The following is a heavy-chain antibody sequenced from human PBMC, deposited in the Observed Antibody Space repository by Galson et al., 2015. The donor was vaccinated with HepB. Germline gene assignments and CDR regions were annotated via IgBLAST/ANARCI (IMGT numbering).Heavy chain of an antibody. CDR2: IIPILGIA. V-gene: IGHV1-69*04. CDR1: GGTFSSYA. CDR3: AIYGGNSYYYYGMDV. J-gene: IGHJ6*02. Sequence: SVKVSCKASGGTFSSYAISWVRQAPGQGLEWMGRIIPILGIANYAQKFQGRVTIAADKSTSTAYMELSSLRSEDTAVYYCAIYGGNSYYYYGMDVWGQGTTVTVSS. D-gene: IGHD4-23*01.